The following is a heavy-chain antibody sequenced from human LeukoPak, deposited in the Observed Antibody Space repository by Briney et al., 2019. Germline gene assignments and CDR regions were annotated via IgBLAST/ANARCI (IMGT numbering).Heavy chain of an antibody. CDR1: GGSISSYY. J-gene: IGHJ4*02. D-gene: IGHD6-13*01. CDR3: ARNLGGSSWVFDY. Sequence: SETLSLTCTVSGGSISSYYWSWIRQPPGKGLQSIGYIYYSGSTNYNPSLKSRATISVDTSKNQFSLKLSSVTAADTAVYYCARNLGGSSWVFDYWGQGTLVTVSS. V-gene: IGHV4-59*01. CDR2: IYYSGST.